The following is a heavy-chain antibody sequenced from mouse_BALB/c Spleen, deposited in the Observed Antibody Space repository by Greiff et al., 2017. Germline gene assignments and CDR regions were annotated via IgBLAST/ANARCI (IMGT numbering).Heavy chain of an antibody. CDR3: ARTGTSGYFDV. CDR1: GFTFSDYY. CDR2: ISDGGSYT. Sequence: EVKLMESGGGLVKPGGSLKLSCAASGFTFSDYYMYWVRQTPEKRLEWVATISDGGSYTYYPDSVKGRFTISRDNAKNNLYLQMSSLKSEDTAMYYCARTGTSGYFDVWGAGTTVTVSS. J-gene: IGHJ1*01. V-gene: IGHV5-4*02. D-gene: IGHD4-1*01.